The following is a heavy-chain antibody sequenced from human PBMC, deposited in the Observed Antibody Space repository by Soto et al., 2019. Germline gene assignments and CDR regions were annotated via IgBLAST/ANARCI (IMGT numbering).Heavy chain of an antibody. V-gene: IGHV3-23*01. CDR2: ISGSGGST. D-gene: IGHD6-19*01. Sequence: EVQLLESGGGLVQPGGSLRLSCAASGFTCSSYAMSWVRQAPGKGLEWVSAISGSGGSTYYSDSVKGRFTISRDNSKNTLYLQMNSLRAEDTAVYDCAKAESLIAVDGTRYFQHWGQGTLVTVSS. CDR1: GFTCSSYA. CDR3: AKAESLIAVDGTRYFQH. J-gene: IGHJ1*01.